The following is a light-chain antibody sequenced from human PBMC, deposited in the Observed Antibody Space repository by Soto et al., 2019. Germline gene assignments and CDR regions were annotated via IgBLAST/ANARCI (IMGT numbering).Light chain of an antibody. CDR1: SSNIGAGYD. V-gene: IGLV1-40*01. CDR3: PSSASILSVYV. Sequence: QSVLTQPPSVSGAPGQRVTISCTGSSSNIGAGYDVHWYQQLPGTAPKLLIYGNSNRPSGVPDRFSGSKSGTSASLAITGPQPEDVADSYSPSSASILSVYVFGTGPK. J-gene: IGLJ1*01. CDR2: GNS.